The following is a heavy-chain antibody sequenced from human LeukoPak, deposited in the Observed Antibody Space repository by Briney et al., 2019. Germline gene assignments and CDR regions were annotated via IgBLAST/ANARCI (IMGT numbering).Heavy chain of an antibody. V-gene: IGHV4-61*02. Sequence: SETLSLTCTVSGDSLSSTSYYWGWVRQPAGRGLEWVGRIYTSGSSDYNPSLKSRVTISVDTSKNHFSLKLSSVTAADTAVYYCARGYSGYGTRFDPWGQGTLVTVSS. J-gene: IGHJ5*02. CDR2: IYTSGSS. CDR1: GDSLSSTSYY. CDR3: ARGYSGYGTRFDP. D-gene: IGHD5-12*01.